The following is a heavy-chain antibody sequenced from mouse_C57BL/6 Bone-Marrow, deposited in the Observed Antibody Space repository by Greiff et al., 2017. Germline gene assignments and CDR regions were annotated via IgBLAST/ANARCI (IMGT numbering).Heavy chain of an antibody. CDR3: ERSEYYDYPNAMDY. V-gene: IGHV1-78*01. D-gene: IGHD2-4*01. CDR1: GYTFTNHT. CDR2: IYPRDGST. J-gene: IGHJ4*01. Sequence: QVQLQQPDAELVKPGASVKLSCKASGYTFTNHTIHWMKQRPEQGLEWIGYIYPRDGSTKYNEKFKGKATLTADKSSSTAYMQLNSLTSEDSAVYFCERSEYYDYPNAMDYWGQGTSVTVSS.